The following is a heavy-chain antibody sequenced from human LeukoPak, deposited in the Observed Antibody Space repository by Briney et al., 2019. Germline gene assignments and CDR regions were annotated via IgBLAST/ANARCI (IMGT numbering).Heavy chain of an antibody. D-gene: IGHD3-22*01. J-gene: IGHJ4*02. CDR2: ISWNSGSI. V-gene: IGHV3-9*01. CDR1: GFTFDDYA. Sequence: PGGSLRLSCAASGFTFDDYAMHWVRQAPGKGLEWVSGISWNSGSIGYADSVKGRFTISRDNAKNSLYLQMNSLRAEDTALYYCAKDVVQYYDSSGYTGYWGQGTLVTVSS. CDR3: AKDVVQYYDSSGYTGY.